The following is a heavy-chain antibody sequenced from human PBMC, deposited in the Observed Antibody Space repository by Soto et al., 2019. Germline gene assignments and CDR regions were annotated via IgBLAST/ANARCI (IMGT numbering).Heavy chain of an antibody. Sequence: SETLSLTCTVSGGSISSGDYYWSWIRQPPGKGLEWIGYIYYSGSTYYNPSLKSRVTISVDTSKNQFSLKLSSVTAADTAVYYCARGDTRYSSSWYFPRWGQGTLVTVSS. CDR2: IYYSGST. V-gene: IGHV4-30-4*01. J-gene: IGHJ4*02. CDR3: ARGDTRYSSSWYFPR. D-gene: IGHD6-13*01. CDR1: GGSISSGDYY.